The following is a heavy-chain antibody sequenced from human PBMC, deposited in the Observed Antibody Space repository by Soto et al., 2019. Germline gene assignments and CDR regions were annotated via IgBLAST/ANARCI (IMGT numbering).Heavy chain of an antibody. J-gene: IGHJ4*02. V-gene: IGHV4-59*01. Sequence: SETLSLTCTVSGGSISNYYWNWIRQSPGKGLEWIGYIYSSGSTHYNPSLQNRVTISIDTSKNQVSLKVNSVTAADTAVYYCARDHPHSYGVYYFDYWGQGPRSPS. D-gene: IGHD5-18*01. CDR3: ARDHPHSYGVYYFDY. CDR2: IYSSGST. CDR1: GGSISNYY.